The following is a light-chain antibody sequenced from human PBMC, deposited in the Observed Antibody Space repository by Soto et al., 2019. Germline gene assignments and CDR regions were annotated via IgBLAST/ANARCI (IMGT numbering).Light chain of an antibody. CDR3: MQALQTPRT. J-gene: IGKJ1*01. V-gene: IGKV2-28*01. CDR2: LGS. CDR1: QSLLHSNGYNY. Sequence: DIVMTQSPLSLPVTPGEPASISCRSSQSLLHSNGYNYLDWYLQKPGQAPQLLIYLGSNRASGVPDRFSGSGSGTDFTLKISRVEAEDVGVYYCMQALQTPRTGXQGTKVDIK.